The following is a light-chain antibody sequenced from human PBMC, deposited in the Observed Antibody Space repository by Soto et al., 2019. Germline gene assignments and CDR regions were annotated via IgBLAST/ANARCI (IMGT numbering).Light chain of an antibody. CDR2: AAS. CDR1: QSVSSSY. J-gene: IGKJ5*01. CDR3: QQYGSSVT. Sequence: EIVLTQAPGTLALSPGERATLSCRASQSVSSSYLAWYQQKPGQAPRILIYAASSRATGIPDRFSGSGSGTDFTLTIRRLEPEDFAVYYCQQYGSSVTCGQGTRLEIK. V-gene: IGKV3-20*01.